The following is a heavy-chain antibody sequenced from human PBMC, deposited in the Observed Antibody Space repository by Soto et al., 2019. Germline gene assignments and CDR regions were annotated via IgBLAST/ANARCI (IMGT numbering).Heavy chain of an antibody. CDR2: ISAYNGNT. CDR1: GYTFTRYG. D-gene: IGHD2-2*02. J-gene: IGHJ4*02. V-gene: IGHV1-18*01. Sequence: ASVKVSCKASGYTFTRYGISWVRQAPGQGLEWMGWISAYNGNTNYAQKLQGRVTMTTDTSTSTAYMELRSLRSDDTAVYYCARSCSSTSCYNYWGQGTLVTVSS. CDR3: ARSCSSTSCYNY.